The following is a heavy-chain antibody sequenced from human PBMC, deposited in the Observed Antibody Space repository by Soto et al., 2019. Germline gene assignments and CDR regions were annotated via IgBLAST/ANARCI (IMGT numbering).Heavy chain of an antibody. CDR1: GGYISSSSYY. Sequence: QLQPQESGPGLVKPSETLSLTCTVSGGYISSSSYYWGWIRQPPGKGLEWIGCIYYSGSTYYNPSLKSRVTISVDTSKNQFSLKLSSVTAADTAVYYCARWPRVRGVKRDVVGFDPWGQGTLVTVSS. CDR2: IYYSGST. V-gene: IGHV4-39*01. J-gene: IGHJ5*02. CDR3: ARWPRVRGVKRDVVGFDP. D-gene: IGHD3-10*01.